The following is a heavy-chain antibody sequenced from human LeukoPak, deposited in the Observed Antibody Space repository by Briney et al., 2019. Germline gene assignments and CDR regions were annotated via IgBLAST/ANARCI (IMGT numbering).Heavy chain of an antibody. CDR1: GYTFTSYG. CDR3: ARDRVGAALHDAFDI. CDR2: ISAYNGNT. D-gene: IGHD2-15*01. Sequence: GASVKVSCKASGYTFTSYGISWVRQAPGQGLEWMGWISAYNGNTNYAQKLQGRVTMTTDTSTSTAYMELRSLRSDDTAVYYCARDRVGAALHDAFDIWGQGTMVTVPS. J-gene: IGHJ3*02. V-gene: IGHV1-18*01.